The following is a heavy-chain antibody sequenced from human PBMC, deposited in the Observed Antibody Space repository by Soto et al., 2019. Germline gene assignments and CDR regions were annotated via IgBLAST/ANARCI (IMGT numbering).Heavy chain of an antibody. V-gene: IGHV4-39*01. CDR3: ASPKIAFYNWFDP. CDR2: IYYSGST. J-gene: IGHJ5*02. CDR1: GGSISSSSYY. D-gene: IGHD3-3*02. Sequence: ETLSLTCTVSGGSISSSSYYWGWIRQPPGKGLEWIGSIYYSGSTYYNPSLKSRVTISVDTYKNQFSLKLSSVTAADTAVYYCASPKIAFYNWFDPWGQGTLVTVSS.